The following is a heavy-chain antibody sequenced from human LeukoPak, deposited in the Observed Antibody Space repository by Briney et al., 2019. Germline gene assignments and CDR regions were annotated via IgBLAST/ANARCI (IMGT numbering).Heavy chain of an antibody. V-gene: IGHV3-48*01. D-gene: IGHD6-6*01. CDR3: ARKNTTSSEDY. J-gene: IGHJ4*02. CDR2: ISGSGTSI. Sequence: PGGSLRLSCAASGFSFSSYSMNWVRQAPGKGLEWVSFISGSGTSIDYADSVKGRFTVSRDNGKNSLLLHMNSLRAEDTAVYYCARKNTTSSEDYWGQGTLVTVSS. CDR1: GFSFSSYS.